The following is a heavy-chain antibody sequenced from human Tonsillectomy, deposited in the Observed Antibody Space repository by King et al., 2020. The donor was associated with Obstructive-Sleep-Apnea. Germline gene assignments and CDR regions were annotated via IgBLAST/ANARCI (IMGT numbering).Heavy chain of an antibody. J-gene: IGHJ4*02. CDR3: AGDLGYCSSTSCYEFDY. CDR1: GFTFSSYS. D-gene: IGHD2-2*01. CDR2: ISSSSSTI. V-gene: IGHV3-48*04. Sequence: VQLQESGGGLVQPGGSLRLSCAASGFTFSSYSMNWVRQAPGKGLEWVSYISSSSSTIYYAFSVKGRFTITRDNAKNSLYLQMNSLRAEDTAVYYCAGDLGYCSSTSCYEFDYWGQGTLVTVSS.